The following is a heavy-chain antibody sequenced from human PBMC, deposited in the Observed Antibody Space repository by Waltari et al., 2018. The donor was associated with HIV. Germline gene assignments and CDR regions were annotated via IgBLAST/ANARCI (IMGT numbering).Heavy chain of an antibody. CDR1: GFTFSSYA. CDR2: ISGSGGST. J-gene: IGHJ6*02. CDR3: AKGCGSGYYYYGMDV. V-gene: IGHV3-23*01. Sequence: EVQLLESGGGLVQPGGSLRLSCAASGFTFSSYAMSWVRQAPGKGLEWVSAISGSGGSTYYADSVKGRFTISRDNSKNTLYLQMNSLRAEDTAIYYCAKGCGSGYYYYGMDVWGQGTTVTVSS. D-gene: IGHD2-21*01.